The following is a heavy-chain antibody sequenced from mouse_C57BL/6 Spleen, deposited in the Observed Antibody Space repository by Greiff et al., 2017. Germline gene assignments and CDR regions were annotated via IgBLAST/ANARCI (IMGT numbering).Heavy chain of an antibody. D-gene: IGHD1-1*01. CDR2: IHPNSGST. V-gene: IGHV1-64*01. J-gene: IGHJ2*01. CDR3: ARDYYCSSSYYFDC. Sequence: VQLQQPGAELVKPGASVKLSCKASGYTFTSYWMHWVKQRPGQGLEWIGMIHPNSGSTNYNEKFKSKATLTVDKSSSTAYMQLSSLTSEDSAVYDCARDYYCSSSYYFDCWGQGTTLTVSS. CDR1: GYTFTSYW.